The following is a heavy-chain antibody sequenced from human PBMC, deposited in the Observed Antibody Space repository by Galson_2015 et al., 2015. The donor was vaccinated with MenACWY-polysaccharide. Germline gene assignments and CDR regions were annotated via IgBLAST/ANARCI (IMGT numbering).Heavy chain of an antibody. CDR3: ARIPWCGGGCSFGWFDP. CDR1: GGSISSDF. D-gene: IGHD2-21*02. V-gene: IGHV4-59*01. CDR2: IRYSGPT. Sequence: ETLSLTCTVTGGSISSDFWSWFRQSPGKGLEWIGYIRYSGPTNYNPSLKSRVTISIDTSERQISLRLTSVSAADTALYYCARIPWCGGGCSFGWFDPWGQGPLVTVSS. J-gene: IGHJ5*01.